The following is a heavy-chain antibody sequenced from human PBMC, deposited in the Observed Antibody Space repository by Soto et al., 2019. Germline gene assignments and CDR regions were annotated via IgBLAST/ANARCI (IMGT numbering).Heavy chain of an antibody. CDR1: GGSISRSSYY. J-gene: IGHJ4*02. CDR3: ATLWFGESGY. V-gene: IGHV4-39*01. D-gene: IGHD3-10*01. Sequence: QLQLQESGPGLVKPSETLSLTCTVSGGSISRSSYYWGWIRQPPGKGLEWIGSIYYSGSTYYNVSLKSRVTIPVDTSKNKFSLKLSSVTAADTAVYYCATLWFGESGYWGQGTLVTVSS. CDR2: IYYSGST.